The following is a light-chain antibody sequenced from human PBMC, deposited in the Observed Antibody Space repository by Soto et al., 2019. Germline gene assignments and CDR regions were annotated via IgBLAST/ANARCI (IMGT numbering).Light chain of an antibody. V-gene: IGKV1-5*01. CDR2: DAS. CDR1: QSISSW. CDR3: QQYNSYSWT. J-gene: IGKJ1*01. Sequence: DIQMTQSPSTLSASVGDRVTITCRASQSISSWLAWYQQKPVKAPKLLIYDASSLESVVPSRFSGSGSGTEFTLTISSLQPDDFATYYCQQYNSYSWTFGQGTKVEIK.